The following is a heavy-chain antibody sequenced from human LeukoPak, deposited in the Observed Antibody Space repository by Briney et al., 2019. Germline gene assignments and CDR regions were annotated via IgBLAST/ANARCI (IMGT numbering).Heavy chain of an antibody. D-gene: IGHD3-10*01. Sequence: PSETLSLTCTVSGVSISSYYWSWIRQPPGKGLEWIGYIYTSGSTNYNPSLKSRVTISVDTSKNPFSLKLSSVTAADTAVYYCARHRGSGSYYSAVDYWGQGTLVTVSS. J-gene: IGHJ4*02. CDR2: IYTSGST. V-gene: IGHV4-4*09. CDR3: ARHRGSGSYYSAVDY. CDR1: GVSISSYY.